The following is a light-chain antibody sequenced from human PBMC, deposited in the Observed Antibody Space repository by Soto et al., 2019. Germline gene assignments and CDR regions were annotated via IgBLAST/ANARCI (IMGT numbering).Light chain of an antibody. J-gene: IGKJ5*01. V-gene: IGKV1-33*01. CDR3: QQYYGLPPLS. Sequence: DIQMSQSASTPSASVGDSVSLNCRASQSISAYLAWYQQKPGKAPNLLIYHASKLEKGVTSRFSGSGSGTDFSFTITSLQREDLATYYCQQYYGLPPLSFGQGTRLEIK. CDR2: HAS. CDR1: QSISAY.